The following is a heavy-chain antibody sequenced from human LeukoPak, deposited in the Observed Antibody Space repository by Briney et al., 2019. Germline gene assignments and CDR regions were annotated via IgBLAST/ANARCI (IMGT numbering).Heavy chain of an antibody. V-gene: IGHV4-34*01. D-gene: IGHD3-10*01. CDR3: ARGARDWPLYYYGSGSPDY. CDR2: INHSGST. CDR1: GGSLSGYY. J-gene: IGHJ4*02. Sequence: KPSETLSLTCAVYGGSLSGYYWSWIRQPPGKGLEWIGEINHSGSTNYNPSLKSRVTISVDTSKNQFSLKLSSVTAADTAVYYCARGARDWPLYYYGSGSPDYWGQGTLVTVSS.